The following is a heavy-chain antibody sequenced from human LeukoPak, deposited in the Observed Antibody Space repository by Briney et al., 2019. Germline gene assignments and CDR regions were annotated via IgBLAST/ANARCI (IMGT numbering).Heavy chain of an antibody. CDR2: INPSGGST. V-gene: IGHV1-46*01. J-gene: IGHJ4*02. CDR1: GYTFTSYY. D-gene: IGHD6-19*01. CDR3: ATGVRDSSGWYKPFDY. Sequence: ASVKVSCKASGYTFTSYYMHWVRQAPGQGLEWMGIINPSGGSTSYAQKFQGRVTMTEDTSTDTAYMELSSLRSEDTAVYYCATGVRDSSGWYKPFDYWGQGTLVTVSS.